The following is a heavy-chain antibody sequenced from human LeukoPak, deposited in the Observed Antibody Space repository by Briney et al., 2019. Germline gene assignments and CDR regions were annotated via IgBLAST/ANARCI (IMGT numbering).Heavy chain of an antibody. Sequence: SETLSLTCTVSGGSISSYYWSWIRQPPGKGLEWIGYIYYSGSTNYNPSLKSRVTISVDTSKNQFSLKLSSVTAADTAVYYCAGHGDYFDYWGQGTLVTVSS. D-gene: IGHD4-17*01. CDR1: GGSISSYY. V-gene: IGHV4-59*01. J-gene: IGHJ4*02. CDR2: IYYSGST. CDR3: AGHGDYFDY.